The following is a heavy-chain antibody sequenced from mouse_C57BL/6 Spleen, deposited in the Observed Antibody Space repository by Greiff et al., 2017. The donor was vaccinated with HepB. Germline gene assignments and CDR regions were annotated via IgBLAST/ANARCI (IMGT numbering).Heavy chain of an antibody. J-gene: IGHJ4*01. CDR1: GYTFTDYN. D-gene: IGHD2-1*01. CDR3: ARGRGNYEDYYAMDY. Sequence: EVQLQQSGPELVKPGASVKMSCKASGYTFTDYNMHWVKQSHGKSLEWIGYINTNNGGTSYNQKFKGKATLTVNKSSSTAYMELRSLTSEDAAVYYCARGRGNYEDYYAMDYWGQGTSVTVSS. CDR2: INTNNGGT. V-gene: IGHV1-22*01.